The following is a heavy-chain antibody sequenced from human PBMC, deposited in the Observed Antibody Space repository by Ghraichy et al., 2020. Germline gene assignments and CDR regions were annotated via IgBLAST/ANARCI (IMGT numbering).Heavy chain of an antibody. CDR1: GGSIDSSNYY. J-gene: IGHJ4*02. CDR2: IDYSGNT. CDR3: ARVSQEYSSSWVFEY. D-gene: IGHD6-13*01. V-gene: IGHV4-39*01. Sequence: SETLSLTCSVSGGSIDSSNYYWGWLRQPPGQGLEWIGSIDYSGNTYNNPSLRSRVIIYVDRSKKQFSLRLSSVTAADTAVYYCARVSQEYSSSWVFEYWGLGTLVTVSS.